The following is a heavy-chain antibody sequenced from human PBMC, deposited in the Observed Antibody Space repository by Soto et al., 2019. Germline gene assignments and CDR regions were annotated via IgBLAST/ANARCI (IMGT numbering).Heavy chain of an antibody. D-gene: IGHD6-19*01. CDR3: ARGGIQWLNWFDP. J-gene: IGHJ5*02. CDR1: GGSISSYY. CDR2: IYYSGST. V-gene: IGHV4-59*01. Sequence: SETLSLTCTVPGGSISSYYWSWIRQPPGKGLEWIGYIYYSGSTNYNPSLKSRVTISVDTSKNQFSLKLSPVTAADTAVYYCARGGIQWLNWFDPWGQGTLVTVSS.